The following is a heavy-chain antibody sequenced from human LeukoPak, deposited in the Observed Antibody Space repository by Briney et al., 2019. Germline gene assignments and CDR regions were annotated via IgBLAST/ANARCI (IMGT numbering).Heavy chain of an antibody. D-gene: IGHD4-11*01. CDR1: GYTFTSYG. CDR2: ISDYNDNT. J-gene: IGHJ5*02. V-gene: IGHV1-18*01. Sequence: ASVKVSCKASGYTFTSYGISWVRQAPGQGLEWMGWISDYNDNTNYAQKLQGRVTMTTDTSTSTAYMELRSLRSDGTAVYYCARDLYRDSLPVSWFDPWGQGTLVTVSS. CDR3: ARDLYRDSLPVSWFDP.